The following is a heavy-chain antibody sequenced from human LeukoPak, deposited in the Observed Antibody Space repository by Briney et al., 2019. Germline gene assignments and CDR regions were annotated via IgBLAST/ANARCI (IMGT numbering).Heavy chain of an antibody. CDR1: GFTVSSNY. CDR2: IYTGGTT. V-gene: IGHV3-53*01. Sequence: GGSLRLSCAASGFTVSSNYMSWVRQAPGKGLEWISIIYTGGTTYYADSVEGRFTISRDTSKNTLYLQMNSLRVEDTAVYYCARNSAFDYWGQGTLVTVSS. J-gene: IGHJ4*02. D-gene: IGHD1-1*01. CDR3: ARNSAFDY.